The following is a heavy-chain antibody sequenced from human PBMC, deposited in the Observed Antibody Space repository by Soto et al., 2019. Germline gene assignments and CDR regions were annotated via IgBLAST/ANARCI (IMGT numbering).Heavy chain of an antibody. Sequence: SCKAPGYTFTSYAMHWVRQAPGQRLEWMGWINAGNGNTKYSQKFQGRVTITRDTSASTAYMELSSLRSEDTAVYYFARSPGIAVADYWGQGTLVTVSS. J-gene: IGHJ4*02. CDR1: GYTFTSYA. CDR2: INAGNGNT. D-gene: IGHD6-19*01. V-gene: IGHV1-3*01. CDR3: ARSPGIAVADY.